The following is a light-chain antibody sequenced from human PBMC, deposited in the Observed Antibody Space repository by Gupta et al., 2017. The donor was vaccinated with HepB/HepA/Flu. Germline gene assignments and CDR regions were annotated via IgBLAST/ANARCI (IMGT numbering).Light chain of an antibody. J-gene: IGLJ2*01. V-gene: IGLV3-21*04. Sequence: SSVPTQPPSVSVAPGKTASITCGENSLGRESVHVYQQKPGQAPVLGIYNDSDRASGIAERLSGSNAGNTATLTTSRVEAGDEADYYCQVWGSRSEKLVFGGGTKLTVL. CDR1: SLGRES. CDR2: NDS. CDR3: QVWGSRSEKLV.